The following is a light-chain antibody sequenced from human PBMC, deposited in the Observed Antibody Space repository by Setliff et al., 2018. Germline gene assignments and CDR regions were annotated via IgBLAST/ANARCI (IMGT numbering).Light chain of an antibody. CDR1: SSDVGGYNY. CDR3: SSYTSSSTSYV. J-gene: IGLJ1*01. CDR2: DVS. Sequence: QSALTQPRSVSGSPGQSVTISCTGTSSDVGGYNYVSWYQQHPGKAPKVMIYDVSKRPSGVPDRFSGSKSGNTASLTISGLQAEDEADYYCSSYTSSSTSYVFGTGTKV. V-gene: IGLV2-11*01.